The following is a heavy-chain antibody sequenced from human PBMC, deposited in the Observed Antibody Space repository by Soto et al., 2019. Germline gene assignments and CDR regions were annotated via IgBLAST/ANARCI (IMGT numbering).Heavy chain of an antibody. CDR1: GXTFSNYA. D-gene: IGHD5-12*01. J-gene: IGHJ5*02. Sequence: SVKVXCKXSGXTFSNYAITWVRQAPGKGLEWLGRIIPIFGSANYAQKFQGRVTITADESTTTAYMELSSLRSDDTAVYYCAKDGGKDGYFGNWFDPWGQGTLVTVSS. CDR2: IIPIFGSA. V-gene: IGHV1-69*13. CDR3: AKDGGKDGYFGNWFDP.